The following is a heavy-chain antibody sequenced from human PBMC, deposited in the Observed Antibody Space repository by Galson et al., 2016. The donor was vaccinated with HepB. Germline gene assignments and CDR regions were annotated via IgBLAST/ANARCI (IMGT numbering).Heavy chain of an antibody. Sequence: SLRLSCAATGFTFSTQSMNWVRQAPGKGLEWVASITSTSYAISYADSVKGRFTISRDNAKDSLFLQMNSLRSDDTAMYYCTGGLVVRSNGAGSWGQGTLVTVSS. CDR3: TGGLVVRSNGAGS. J-gene: IGHJ5*02. D-gene: IGHD3-9*01. CDR1: GFTFSTQS. V-gene: IGHV3-21*04. CDR2: ITSTSYAI.